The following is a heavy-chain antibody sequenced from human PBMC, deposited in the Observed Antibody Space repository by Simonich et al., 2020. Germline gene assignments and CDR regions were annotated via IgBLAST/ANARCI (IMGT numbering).Heavy chain of an antibody. Sequence: EVQLVQSGAEVKKPGESLKISCKGSGYSFTSYWIGWVRQMPGKGLEWRGTIYPGDSDTRYRPSCQGQVTISADKSTSTAYLQWSSLKASDTAMYYCARPTTDYDSSGYYYDYWGQGTLVTVSS. V-gene: IGHV5-51*03. CDR2: IYPGDSDT. CDR1: GYSFTSYW. CDR3: ARPTTDYDSSGYYYDY. J-gene: IGHJ4*02. D-gene: IGHD3-22*01.